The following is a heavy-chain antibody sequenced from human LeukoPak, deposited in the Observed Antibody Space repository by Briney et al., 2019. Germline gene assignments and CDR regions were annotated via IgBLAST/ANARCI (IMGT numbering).Heavy chain of an antibody. CDR1: SGSSSSSSHY. J-gene: IGHJ4*02. V-gene: IGHV4-39*01. CDR3: ARHSHYYNNKGFDY. Sequence: SETLSLTCTVSSGSSSSSSHYWAWIRQPPGKGLEWIGSIYYSGSTYYNPSLESRLTISVDTSKNQFSLKLSSVTAADTAVCFCARHSHYYNNKGFDYWGQGALVAVSS. D-gene: IGHD3-22*01. CDR2: IYYSGST.